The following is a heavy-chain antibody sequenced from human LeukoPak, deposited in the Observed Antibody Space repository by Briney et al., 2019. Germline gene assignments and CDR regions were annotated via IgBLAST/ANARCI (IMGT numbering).Heavy chain of an antibody. CDR2: IKPDGSEK. CDR1: GFTFSSYW. J-gene: IGHJ4*02. V-gene: IGHV3-7*01. D-gene: IGHD1-7*01. Sequence: GGSLRLSCAASGFTFSSYWMSWVRQAPGKGLEWVATIKPDGSEKYYVDSVKGRFTVSRDNAKNSLYLQMNSMRAEDTAVYYCARDHFPDLELPIEVQSDYWGQGTLVTVSS. CDR3: ARDHFPDLELPIEVQSDY.